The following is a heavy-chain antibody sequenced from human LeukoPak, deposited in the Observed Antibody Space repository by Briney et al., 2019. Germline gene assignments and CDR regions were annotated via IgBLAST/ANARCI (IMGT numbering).Heavy chain of an antibody. CDR3: ARGEQLVAVFDY. V-gene: IGHV4-34*01. CDR1: GGSFSGYY. J-gene: IGHJ4*02. D-gene: IGHD6-6*01. CDR2: INHSGST. Sequence: NPSETLTLTCAVYGGSFSGYYWSWIRQPPGKGLEWIGEINHSGSTNYNPSLKSRVTISVDTSKNQFSLKLSSVTAAGTAVYYCARGEQLVAVFDYWGQGTLVSVPS.